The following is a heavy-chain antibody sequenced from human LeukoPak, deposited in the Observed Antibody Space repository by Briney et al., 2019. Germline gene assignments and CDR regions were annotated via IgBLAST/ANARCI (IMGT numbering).Heavy chain of an antibody. CDR3: ARRAPGYCITTSCPDTYYYYYYMDV. V-gene: IGHV3-7*01. D-gene: IGHD2-2*01. Sequence: PGGSLRLSCAASGFAFSSSWMSWVRQAPGKGLEWVANIKQDGNETYYVDSLKGRFTVSRDNAKNSVYLQMNNLRAEDTAVYYCARRAPGYCITTSCPDTYYYYYYMDVWGKGTTVTVSS. CDR2: IKQDGNET. J-gene: IGHJ6*03. CDR1: GFAFSSSW.